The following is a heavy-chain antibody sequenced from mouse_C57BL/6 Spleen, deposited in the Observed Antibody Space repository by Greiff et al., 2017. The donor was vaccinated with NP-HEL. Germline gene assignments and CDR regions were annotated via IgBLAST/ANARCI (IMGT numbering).Heavy chain of an antibody. D-gene: IGHD3-2*02. Sequence: QVQLKQSGPELVKPGASVKISCKASGYAFSSSWMNWVKQRPGKGLEWIGRIYPGDGDTNYNGKFKGKATLTADKSSSTAYMQLSSLTSEDSAVYFCARQLRLHTPYYFDYWGQGTTLTVSS. V-gene: IGHV1-82*01. CDR1: GYAFSSSW. CDR3: ARQLRLHTPYYFDY. CDR2: IYPGDGDT. J-gene: IGHJ2*01.